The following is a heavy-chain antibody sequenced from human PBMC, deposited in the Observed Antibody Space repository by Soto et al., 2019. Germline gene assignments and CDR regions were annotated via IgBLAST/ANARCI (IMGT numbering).Heavy chain of an antibody. CDR1: DGPISTSPNY. J-gene: IGHJ4*02. V-gene: IGHV4-39*01. D-gene: IGHD2-21*02. CDR2: MTYGGGTA. Sequence: SETLSLTCSVSDGPISTSPNYWGWVRKSPGTGLRWIGSMTYGGGTAYYNSSLKSRVTISVDTAKNQFSLRLASVSASDTAVYYCVSSRTGVCYDWSQGIVVTSPQ. CDR3: VSSRTGVCYD.